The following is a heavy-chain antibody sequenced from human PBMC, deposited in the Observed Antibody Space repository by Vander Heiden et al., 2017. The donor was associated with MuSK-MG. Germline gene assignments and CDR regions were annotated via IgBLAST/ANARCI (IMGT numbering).Heavy chain of an antibody. D-gene: IGHD3-10*01. CDR2: ISGSGGST. Sequence: EVQLLESGGGLVQPGGSLILSCAASGFTFSSYPMRWVRQAPGKGRGWVSTISGSGGSTYYADSVKGRFTISRDNSKNTLYLQRNSLRAEDTAVYYCAKGLTMVRGVNFDYWGQGTLVTVSS. CDR3: AKGLTMVRGVNFDY. CDR1: GFTFSSYP. J-gene: IGHJ4*02. V-gene: IGHV3-23*01.